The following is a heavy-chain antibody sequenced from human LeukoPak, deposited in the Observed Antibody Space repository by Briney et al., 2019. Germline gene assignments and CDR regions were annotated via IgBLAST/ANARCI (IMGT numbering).Heavy chain of an antibody. Sequence: GGSLRLSCAATGFTFKDYGMHWVRQPPGKGLEWGSSINWNGGGTDYADSVKGRFTISRDNAKNSLYLQLSSLRPEDTALYYCAKHMRATNTYSFFGLDVWGQGTTVTVSS. CDR3: AKHMRATNTYSFFGLDV. V-gene: IGHV3-9*01. J-gene: IGHJ6*02. D-gene: IGHD1-26*01. CDR2: INWNGGGT. CDR1: GFTFKDYG.